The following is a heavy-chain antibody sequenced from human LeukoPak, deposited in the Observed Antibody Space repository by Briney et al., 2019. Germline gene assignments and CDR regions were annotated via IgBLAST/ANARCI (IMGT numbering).Heavy chain of an antibody. Sequence: GGSLRLSCSASGFNLNDYAMNWVRQAPGKGLEWVSSISSSSSYIYYADSVKGRFTISRDNAKNSLYLQMNSLRAEDTAVYYCAREGDFWSGSYYYGMDVWGQGTTVTVSS. V-gene: IGHV3-21*01. D-gene: IGHD3-3*01. J-gene: IGHJ6*02. CDR1: GFNLNDYA. CDR3: AREGDFWSGSYYYGMDV. CDR2: ISSSSSYI.